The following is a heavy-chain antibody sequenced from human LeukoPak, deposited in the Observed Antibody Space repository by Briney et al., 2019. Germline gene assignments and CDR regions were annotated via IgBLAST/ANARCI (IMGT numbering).Heavy chain of an antibody. V-gene: IGHV1-69*04. CDR3: ARGGNCSGGSCYLDWFDP. CDR2: IIPILGIA. D-gene: IGHD2-15*01. Sequence: SVKVSCKASGYTFTSYGISWVRQAPGQGLEWMGRIIPILGIANYAQKFQGRVTITADKSTSTAYMELSSLRSEDTAVYYCARGGNCSGGSCYLDWFDPWGQGTLVTVSS. J-gene: IGHJ5*02. CDR1: GYTFTSYG.